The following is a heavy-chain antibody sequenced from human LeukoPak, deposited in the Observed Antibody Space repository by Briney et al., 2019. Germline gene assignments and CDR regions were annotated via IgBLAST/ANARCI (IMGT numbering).Heavy chain of an antibody. CDR2: ITGDGGGT. V-gene: IGHV3-43*02. CDR3: AEDKYYPKGAYWVLDY. J-gene: IGHJ4*02. D-gene: IGHD3-10*01. CDR1: GFTLEEYT. Sequence: GGSLRLSCGPSGFTLEEYTMHWLRQAPGKGLQWVSLITGDGGGTYHADSVKGRFTISRDNSKNSLYLQMNSLKTEDTALYFCAEDKYYPKGAYWVLDYWGQGTLVTVSS.